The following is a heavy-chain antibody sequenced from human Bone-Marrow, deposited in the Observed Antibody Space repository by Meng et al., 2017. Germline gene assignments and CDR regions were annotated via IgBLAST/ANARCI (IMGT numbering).Heavy chain of an antibody. V-gene: IGHV4-4*03. CDR2: IYHGGDT. Sequence: GTGMVKPPGTRAFPCVGSGASIRSIDWWSWVNQPPGKGLEGIGEIYHGGDTNYNPSLKSRVTIAIDKSKNQFSLKLSSVTAADTAVYYCASWIYSCGWQWGQGALVTVSS. CDR1: GASIRSIDW. D-gene: IGHD6-19*01. J-gene: IGHJ4*02. CDR3: ASWIYSCGWQ.